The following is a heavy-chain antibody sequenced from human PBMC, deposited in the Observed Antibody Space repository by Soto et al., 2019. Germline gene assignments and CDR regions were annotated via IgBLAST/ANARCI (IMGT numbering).Heavy chain of an antibody. V-gene: IGHV3-9*01. CDR2: ISWNSGSI. J-gene: IGHJ3*02. Sequence: GGSLRLSCAASGFTFDDYAMHWVRQAPGKGLEWVSGISWNSGSIGYADSVKGRFTISRDNAKNSLYVQMNSLRAEDTALYYCAKDIHTRPVPYPETVAGTGSAFDIWGQGTMVTVSS. CDR1: GFTFDDYA. CDR3: AKDIHTRPVPYPETVAGTGSAFDI. D-gene: IGHD6-19*01.